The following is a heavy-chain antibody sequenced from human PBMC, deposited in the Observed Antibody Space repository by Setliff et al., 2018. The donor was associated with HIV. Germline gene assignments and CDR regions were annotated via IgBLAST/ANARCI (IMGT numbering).Heavy chain of an antibody. V-gene: IGHV1-18*01. CDR2: ISAYDSNT. CDR3: AITSRGYSLQRGGAFDI. D-gene: IGHD3-22*01. CDR1: GYTFTSYG. Sequence: ASVKVSCKASGYTFTSYGISWVRQAPGQGLEWMGWISAYDSNTNYEHRLQGRVTMTTDTSTSTAYMELRGLISDDTAVYYCAITSRGYSLQRGGAFDIWGQGTLVTVSS. J-gene: IGHJ3*02.